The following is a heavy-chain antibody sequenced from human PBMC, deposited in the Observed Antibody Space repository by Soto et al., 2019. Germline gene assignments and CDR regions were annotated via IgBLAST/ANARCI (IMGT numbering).Heavy chain of an antibody. D-gene: IGHD1-26*01. V-gene: IGHV3-30*03. CDR2: ISYYGSCE. J-gene: IGHJ4*02. CDR3: SGAERHDTAYFSLY. Sequence: GGSLRISCVISGFKSDSYVIHWVRQTPGKWMQLVAAISYYGSCEYYIDWLKCRVTFCRDTSKGIAYLQMNSLNIEDPAVYNCSGAERHDTAYFSLYGRLGTPVTVSS. CDR1: GFKSDSYV.